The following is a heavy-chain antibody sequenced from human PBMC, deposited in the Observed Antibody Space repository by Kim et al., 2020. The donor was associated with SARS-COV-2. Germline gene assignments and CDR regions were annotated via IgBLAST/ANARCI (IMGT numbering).Heavy chain of an antibody. CDR3: ASQGELLQFDY. V-gene: IGHV4-39*01. J-gene: IGHJ4*02. CDR1: GGSISSRTFY. Sequence: SETLSLTCSVSGGSISSRTFYWGWIRQTPGKDLEWIGSMYYSGNTYHNPSLKSRVTISVDTSKNQFSLKLRSVTAADTAVYYCASQGELLQFDYWGQGTLVTVSS. CDR2: MYYSGNT. D-gene: IGHD3-10*01.